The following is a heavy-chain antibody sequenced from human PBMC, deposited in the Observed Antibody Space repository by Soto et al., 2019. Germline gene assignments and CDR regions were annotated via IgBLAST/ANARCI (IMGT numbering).Heavy chain of an antibody. CDR1: GYSFTSYW. Sequence: GESLKISCWGSGYSFTSYWISWVRQMPGKGLEWMGRIDPSDSYTNYSPSFQGHVTISADKSISTAYLQWSSLKASDTAMYYCATHDSLYRPHLGSGYDCGMDVRDQGT. CDR2: IDPSDSYT. D-gene: IGHD2-15*01. J-gene: IGHJ6*02. V-gene: IGHV5-10-1*01. CDR3: ATHDSLYRPHLGSGYDCGMDV.